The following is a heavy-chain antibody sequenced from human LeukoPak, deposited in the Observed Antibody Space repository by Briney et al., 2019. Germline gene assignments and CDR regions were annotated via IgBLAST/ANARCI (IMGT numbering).Heavy chain of an antibody. V-gene: IGHV4-39*01. CDR1: GGSISSSSYY. CDR2: IYYSGST. CDR3: ARLWGLRSNYYFDY. Sequence: SETLSLTCTVSGGSISSSSYYWGWIRQPPGKGLEWIGSIYYSGSTYYNPSLKSRVTISVDTSKNQFSLKLSSVTAADTAVYYCARLWGLRSNYYFDYWGQGTLLTVSS. J-gene: IGHJ4*02. D-gene: IGHD3-16*01.